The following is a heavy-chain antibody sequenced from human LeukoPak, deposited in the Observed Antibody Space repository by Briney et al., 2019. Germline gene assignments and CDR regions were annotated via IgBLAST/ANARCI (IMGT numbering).Heavy chain of an antibody. CDR2: IYYSGST. J-gene: IGHJ4*02. CDR3: ARRSSYYDVFGFDY. Sequence: SETLSLTCTVSGGSISSGGYYWSWIRQHPGKGLEWIGYIYYSGSTYYSPSLKSRVTISVDTSKNQFSLKLSSVTAADTAVYYCARRSSYYDVFGFDYWGQGTLVTVSS. D-gene: IGHD1-26*01. V-gene: IGHV4-31*03. CDR1: GGSISSGGYY.